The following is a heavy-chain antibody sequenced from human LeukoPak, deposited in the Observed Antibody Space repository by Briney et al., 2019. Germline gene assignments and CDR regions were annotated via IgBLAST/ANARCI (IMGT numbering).Heavy chain of an antibody. CDR2: FDPEDGET. D-gene: IGHD3-22*01. Sequence: ASVKVSCKASGYTLTEFSMHWVRQAPGKGLEWMGGFDPEDGETIYAQELQGRVTMTKDTSTDTAYMELSSLRSEDTAVYYCATWYYYDSSDYYLADYWGQGTLVTVSS. V-gene: IGHV1-24*01. J-gene: IGHJ4*02. CDR1: GYTLTEFS. CDR3: ATWYYYDSSDYYLADY.